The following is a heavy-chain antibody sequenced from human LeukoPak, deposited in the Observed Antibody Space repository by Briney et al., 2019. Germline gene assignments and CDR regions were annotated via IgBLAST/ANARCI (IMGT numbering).Heavy chain of an antibody. J-gene: IGHJ4*02. V-gene: IGHV4-59*01. D-gene: IGHD4-23*01. CDR1: GGSISTYY. CDR2: FYYTGST. CDR3: ARGGNALDY. Sequence: SETLSLTCTVSGGSISTYYWSWIRQPPGKGLDWIGSFYYTGSTNYNPSLRSRVTISLDTSKNQISLRLSSVTAADTAVYYCARGGNALDYWGQGTVVPVSS.